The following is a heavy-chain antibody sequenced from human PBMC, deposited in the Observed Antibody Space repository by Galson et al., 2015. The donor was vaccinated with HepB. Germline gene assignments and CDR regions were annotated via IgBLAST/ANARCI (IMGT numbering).Heavy chain of an antibody. J-gene: IGHJ4*02. CDR1: GFTFSSYG. D-gene: IGHD3-9*01. CDR2: ISYDGSNK. Sequence: SLRLSCAASGFTFSSYGMHWVRQAPGKGLEWVAVISYDGSNKYYADSVKGRFTISRDNSKNTLYLQMNSLRAEDTAVYYCAKDMVVLRYFDWLFSPHVNFDYWGQGTLVTVSS. CDR3: AKDMVVLRYFDWLFSPHVNFDY. V-gene: IGHV3-30*18.